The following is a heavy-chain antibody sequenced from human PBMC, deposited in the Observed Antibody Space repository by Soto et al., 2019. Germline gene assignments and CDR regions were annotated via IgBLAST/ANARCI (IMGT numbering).Heavy chain of an antibody. V-gene: IGHV4-30-2*01. Sequence: PSETLSLTCAVSGGSVTSCGYSWVWLRQPLGKGLEWSGYIYHSGGTDYNPSFESRVTISLDRSQNQFSLKVESVSAADTAVYYCASSLLARIRGATISSYYVMDVWGQGTTVTVSS. CDR2: IYHSGGT. J-gene: IGHJ6*02. CDR1: GGSVTSCGYS. D-gene: IGHD1-26*01. CDR3: ASSLLARIRGATISSYYVMDV.